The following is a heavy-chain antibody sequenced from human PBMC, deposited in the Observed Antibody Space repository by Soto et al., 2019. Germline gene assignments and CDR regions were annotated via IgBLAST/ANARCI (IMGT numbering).Heavy chain of an antibody. CDR2: IYYSGST. J-gene: IGHJ4*02. CDR1: GGSISSGDYH. CDR3: AREKPHNVEFEH. Sequence: SETLSLTCTVSGGSISSGDYHWTWIRQPPGKGLEWIGYIYYSGSTYYNPSLESRVTLSVDTSKNQFSLKLSSVTAADTAVYYCAREKPHNVEFEHWGPGALVTVPS. V-gene: IGHV4-30-4*08. D-gene: IGHD1-1*01.